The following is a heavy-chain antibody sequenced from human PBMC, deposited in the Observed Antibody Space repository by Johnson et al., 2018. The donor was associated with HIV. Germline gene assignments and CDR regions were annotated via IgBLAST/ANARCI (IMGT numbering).Heavy chain of an antibody. Sequence: VQLVESGGGLVQPGGSLRLSCAASGFTFTSYWMSWVRQAPGKGLEWVANINQDGSEKYFVDSVKGRFTISRDNAKNSLFLQMNSLRAEDTAVYYCARDFFDSTTCPRRGQADAFDIWGQGTMVTVSS. CDR3: ARDFFDSTTCPRRGQADAFDI. V-gene: IGHV3-7*05. CDR2: INQDGSEK. D-gene: IGHD2/OR15-2a*01. CDR1: GFTFTSYW. J-gene: IGHJ3*02.